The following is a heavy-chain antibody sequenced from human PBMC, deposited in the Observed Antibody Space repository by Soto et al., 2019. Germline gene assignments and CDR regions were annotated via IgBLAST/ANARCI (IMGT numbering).Heavy chain of an antibody. D-gene: IGHD1-26*01. CDR2: IIPIFGTA. J-gene: IGHJ6*02. CDR3: ASPSGSYLSYYYYYGMDV. Sequence: GASVKVSCKASGGTFSSYAISWVRQAPGQGLEWMGGIIPIFGTANYAQKFQGRVTITADESTSTAYMELSSLRSEDTAVYYCASPSGSYLSYYYYYGMDVWGQGTTVTVSS. CDR1: GGTFSSYA. V-gene: IGHV1-69*13.